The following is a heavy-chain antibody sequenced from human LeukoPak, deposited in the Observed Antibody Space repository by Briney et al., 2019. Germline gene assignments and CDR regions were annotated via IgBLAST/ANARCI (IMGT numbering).Heavy chain of an antibody. CDR3: ARAEDQGRYFDWLPGFAP. CDR1: GGTFISYA. D-gene: IGHD3-9*01. J-gene: IGHJ5*02. Sequence: SVKVSCKASGGTFISYAISWVRQAPGQGLEWMGGIIPIFGTANYAQKFQGRVTITADESTSTAYMELSSLRSEDTAVYYCARAEDQGRYFDWLPGFAPWGQGTLVIVSS. V-gene: IGHV1-69*01. CDR2: IIPIFGTA.